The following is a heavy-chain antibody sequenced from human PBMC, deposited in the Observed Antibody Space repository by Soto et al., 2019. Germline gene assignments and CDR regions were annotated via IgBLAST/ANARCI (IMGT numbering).Heavy chain of an antibody. CDR3: ARHIAAAGYYFDY. V-gene: IGHV3-11*04. J-gene: IGHJ4*02. D-gene: IGHD6-13*01. Sequence: GGSLALACAASGFTFSHYYMSWIRQAPGKGLEWVSYISSSGSTIYYADSVKGRFAISRDNVKNSLYLQMNSLRAEDTAVYYCARHIAAAGYYFDYWGQGTLVTVSS. CDR1: GFTFSHYY. CDR2: ISSSGSTI.